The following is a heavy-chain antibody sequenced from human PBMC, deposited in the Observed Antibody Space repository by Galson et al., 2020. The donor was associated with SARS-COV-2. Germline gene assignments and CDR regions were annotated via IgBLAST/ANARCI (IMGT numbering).Heavy chain of an antibody. V-gene: IGHV3-73*01. CDR3: TRNVVGATIGGYFDL. J-gene: IGHJ2*01. D-gene: IGHD1-26*01. CDR2: FRSKANSYAP. Sequence: GGSLRLSCAGSGFTFSGSAMHWVRQASGKGLEWVGLFRSKANSYAPAYAASVKGRFTISRDDSKNTAYLQMNSLKTEDTAVYYCTRNVVGATIGGYFDLWGRGTLVTVSS. CDR1: GFTFSGSA.